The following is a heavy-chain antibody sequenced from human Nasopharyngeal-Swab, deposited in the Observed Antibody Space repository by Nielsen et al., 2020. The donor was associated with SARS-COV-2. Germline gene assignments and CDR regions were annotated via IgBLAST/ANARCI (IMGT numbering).Heavy chain of an antibody. CDR3: ARHELPENRGGFDY. CDR2: IDTCDSYT. J-gene: IGHJ4*02. D-gene: IGHD2-15*01. Sequence: VRQMPGNGLEWMGRIDTCDSYTNYSPSFQGQVSISADKSISTAYLQWSSLKASDTAMYYCARHELPENRGGFDYWGQGTLVTVSS. V-gene: IGHV5-10-1*04.